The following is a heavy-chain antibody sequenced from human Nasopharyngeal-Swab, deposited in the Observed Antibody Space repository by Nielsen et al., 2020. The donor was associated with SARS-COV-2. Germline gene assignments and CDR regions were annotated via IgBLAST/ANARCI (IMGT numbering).Heavy chain of an antibody. CDR3: ARGLPSYYDSSGYYSD. D-gene: IGHD3-22*01. Sequence: SQTLSLTCTVSGGSISSYYWSWIRQPPGKGLEWIGYIYYSGRTNYNPSLKSRVTISVDTSKNQFSLKLSSVTAADTAVYYCARGLPSYYDSSGYYSDWGQGTLVTVSS. CDR2: IYYSGRT. V-gene: IGHV4-59*01. J-gene: IGHJ4*02. CDR1: GGSISSYY.